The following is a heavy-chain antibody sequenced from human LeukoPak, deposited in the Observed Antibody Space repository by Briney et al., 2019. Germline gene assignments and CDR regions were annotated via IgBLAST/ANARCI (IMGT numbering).Heavy chain of an antibody. D-gene: IGHD6-13*01. V-gene: IGHV3-33*01. CDR1: GFTFSSYG. CDR3: AREAPGAAGTDY. CDR2: IWYDGSNK. J-gene: IGHJ4*02. Sequence: GGSLRLSCAASGFTFSSYGMHWVRQAPGKGLEWVAVIWYDGSNKYYADSVKGRFTISRDNSKNTPYLQMNSLRAEDTAVYYCAREAPGAAGTDYWGQGTLVTVSS.